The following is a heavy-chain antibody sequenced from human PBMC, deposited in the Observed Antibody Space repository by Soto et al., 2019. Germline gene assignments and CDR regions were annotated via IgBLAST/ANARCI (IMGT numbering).Heavy chain of an antibody. CDR2: ISNRSSYK. CDR1: GLTLSNYS. Sequence: ELQLLESGGGLVKPGGSLRLCCAASGLTLSNYSMNWVRQAPGKGLEWVSSISNRSSYKFYADSVKGRFTISRDNAQNSLHLQMNNLRAEDTAVYYCASFSDQLLSGDYDHWGLGTLVTVSP. CDR3: ASFSDQLLSGDYDH. D-gene: IGHD2-2*01. J-gene: IGHJ4*02. V-gene: IGHV3-21*01.